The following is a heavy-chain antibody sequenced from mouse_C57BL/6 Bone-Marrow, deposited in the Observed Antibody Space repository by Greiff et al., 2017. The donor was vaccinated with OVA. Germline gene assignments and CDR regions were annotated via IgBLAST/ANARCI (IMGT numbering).Heavy chain of an antibody. Sequence: QVQLKESGPELVKPGASVKISCKASGYAFSSSWMNWVKQRPGKGLEWIGRIYPGDGDTKYTGTFKGKATLTADKSSSTAYMQLSRLTSEDSAVYFCARATMVTTRLAYWGQGTLVTVSA. D-gene: IGHD2-2*01. V-gene: IGHV1-82*01. CDR3: ARATMVTTRLAY. CDR1: GYAFSSSW. J-gene: IGHJ3*01. CDR2: IYPGDGDT.